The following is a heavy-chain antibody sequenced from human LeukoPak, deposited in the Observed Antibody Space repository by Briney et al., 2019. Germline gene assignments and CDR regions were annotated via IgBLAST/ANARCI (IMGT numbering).Heavy chain of an antibody. V-gene: IGHV1-69*05. CDR1: GGTFSSYA. Sequence: GASVKVSCKASGGTFSSYAISWVRQAPGQGLEWMGGIIPIFGTANYAQKFQGRVTITTDESTSTAYMELGSLRSEDTAVYYCAREGRNWFDPWGQGTLVTVSS. J-gene: IGHJ5*02. CDR2: IIPIFGTA. CDR3: AREGRNWFDP.